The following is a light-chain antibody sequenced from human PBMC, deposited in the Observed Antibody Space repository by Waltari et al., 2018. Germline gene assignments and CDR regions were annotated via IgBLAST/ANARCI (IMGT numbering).Light chain of an antibody. J-gene: IGLJ2*01. CDR1: SLRSYY. Sequence: SSELTQDPAVSVALGQTVRITCQGDSLRSYYASWYQQKPGQAPVLVIYGKNKRPSGIPDRFSGSTSGNTASLTISGAHAEDEAEYYCNSRDTSGNHVVFGGGTKLTVL. CDR3: NSRDTSGNHVV. CDR2: GKN. V-gene: IGLV3-19*01.